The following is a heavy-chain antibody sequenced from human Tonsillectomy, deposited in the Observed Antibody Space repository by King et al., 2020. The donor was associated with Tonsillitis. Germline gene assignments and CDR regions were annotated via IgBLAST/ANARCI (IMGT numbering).Heavy chain of an antibody. V-gene: IGHV4-59*01. CDR2: IYSIGPT. CDR1: GGSISSYY. J-gene: IGHJ4*02. CDR3: ARDNPESTLDY. D-gene: IGHD1-14*01. Sequence: QLQESGPGLVKPSETLSLTCTVSGGSISSYYWSWIRQPPGMGLEWMGYIYSIGPTKYNPSLKSRVTISVETSKSQFSLKLSSVTAADTAVYYCARDNPESTLDYWGQGTLVTVSS.